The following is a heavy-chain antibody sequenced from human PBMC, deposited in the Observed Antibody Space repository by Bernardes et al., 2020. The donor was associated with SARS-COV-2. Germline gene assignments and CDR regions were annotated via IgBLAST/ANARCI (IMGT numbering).Heavy chain of an antibody. Sequence: GGSLRLSCAASGFTFSNAWMSWVRQAPGKGLEWVGRIKSKTDGGTTDYAAPVKGRFTISRDDSKNTLYLQMNSLKTEDTAVYYCTTVGHDYGDYDYTSYYFDYGGQGTLVTVSS. CDR2: IKSKTDGGTT. V-gene: IGHV3-15*01. CDR3: TTVGHDYGDYDYTSYYFDY. CDR1: GFTFSNAW. D-gene: IGHD4-17*01. J-gene: IGHJ4*02.